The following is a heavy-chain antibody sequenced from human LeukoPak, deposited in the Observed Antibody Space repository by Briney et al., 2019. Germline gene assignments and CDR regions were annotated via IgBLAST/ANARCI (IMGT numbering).Heavy chain of an antibody. D-gene: IGHD6-19*01. CDR1: GFTFSSYW. CDR2: IKQDGSEK. V-gene: IGHV3-7*01. J-gene: IGHJ4*02. CDR3: ASENDSPAVAGFDY. Sequence: GGSLRLSCAASGFTFSSYWMSWVRQAPGKGLEWVANIKQDGSEKYYVDSVKGRFTISRDNAKNSLYLQMNSLRAEDTAVYYCASENDSPAVAGFDYWGQGALVTVSS.